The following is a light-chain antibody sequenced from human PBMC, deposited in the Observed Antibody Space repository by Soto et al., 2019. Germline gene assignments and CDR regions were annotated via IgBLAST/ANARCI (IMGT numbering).Light chain of an antibody. CDR1: IDDVTAYYR. V-gene: IGLV2-18*02. CDR3: CAYAGRYTLI. CDR2: DVS. J-gene: IGLJ2*01. Sequence: QSALTQPPSVSGSPGQSVTISCSGTIDDVTAYYRVSWYQQTPGTAPKLMIYDVSNRPSGVPDRFSGSRSGNTASLTISGLQAEDEGDYYCCAYAGRYTLIFGGGTKLTVL.